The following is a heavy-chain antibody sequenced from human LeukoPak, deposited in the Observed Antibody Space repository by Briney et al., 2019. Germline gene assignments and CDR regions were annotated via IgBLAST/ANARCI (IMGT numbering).Heavy chain of an antibody. Sequence: SETLSLTCAVYGGSFSGYYWSWIRQPPGKGLEWIGEINHSGSTNYNPSLKSRVTISVDTSKNQFSLKLSSVTAADTAVYFCAGGEQWLSFDYWGQGTLVTVSS. J-gene: IGHJ4*02. D-gene: IGHD6-19*01. CDR3: AGGEQWLSFDY. V-gene: IGHV4-34*01. CDR2: INHSGST. CDR1: GGSFSGYY.